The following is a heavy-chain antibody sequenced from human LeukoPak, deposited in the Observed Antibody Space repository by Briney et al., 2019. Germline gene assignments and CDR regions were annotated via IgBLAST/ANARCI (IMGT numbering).Heavy chain of an antibody. CDR1: GFTFSSYA. Sequence: PGGSLRLSCAASGFTFSSYAMSWVRQAPGKGLEWVSAISGSGGSTYYADSVQGRFTISRDNSKNTLYLQMNSLRAEDTAVYYCAKRELLWFGEPSSFDYWGQGTLVTVSS. J-gene: IGHJ4*02. CDR2: ISGSGGST. D-gene: IGHD3-10*01. V-gene: IGHV3-23*01. CDR3: AKRELLWFGEPSSFDY.